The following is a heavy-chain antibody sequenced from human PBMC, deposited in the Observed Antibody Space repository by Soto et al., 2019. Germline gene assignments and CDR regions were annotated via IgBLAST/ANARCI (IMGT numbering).Heavy chain of an antibody. D-gene: IGHD2-2*01. J-gene: IGHJ3*02. Sequence: QVQLVQSGAEVKKPGSSVKVSCKASGGTFSSYTISWVRQAPGQGLEWMGRIIPILGIANYAQKFQGRVTITADTAMSTAYMELSSLSSEDTAVYYCARAIPEGVNAVDIWGQGTMVTVSS. CDR3: ARAIPEGVNAVDI. V-gene: IGHV1-69*02. CDR2: IIPILGIA. CDR1: GGTFSSYT.